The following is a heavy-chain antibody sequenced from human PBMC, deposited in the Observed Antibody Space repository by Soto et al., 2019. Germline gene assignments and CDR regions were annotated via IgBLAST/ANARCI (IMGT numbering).Heavy chain of an antibody. CDR1: GGSFSGYY. J-gene: IGHJ4*02. Sequence: QVQLQQWGAGLLKPSETLSLTCAVYGGSFSGYYWSWIRQPPGKGLEWIGEINHSGSTNYNPSLKRRVPISVDTSKNQFSLKLSSVTAADTAVYYCARGRGRRDGYNLGYWGQGTLVTVSS. CDR3: ARGRGRRDGYNLGY. D-gene: IGHD5-12*01. V-gene: IGHV4-34*01. CDR2: INHSGST.